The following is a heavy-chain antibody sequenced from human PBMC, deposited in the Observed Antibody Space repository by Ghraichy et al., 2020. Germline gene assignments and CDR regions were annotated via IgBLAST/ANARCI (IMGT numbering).Heavy chain of an antibody. J-gene: IGHJ4*02. CDR3: ARDSRITMIVVVITD. CDR1: GGSISSSSYY. CDR2: IYYSGST. D-gene: IGHD3-22*01. V-gene: IGHV4-39*01. Sequence: SETLSLTCTVSGGSISSSSYYWGWIRQPPGKGLEWIGSIYYSGSTYYNPSLKSRVTISVDTSKNQFSLKLSSVTAADTAVYYCARDSRITMIVVVITDWGQGTLVTVSS.